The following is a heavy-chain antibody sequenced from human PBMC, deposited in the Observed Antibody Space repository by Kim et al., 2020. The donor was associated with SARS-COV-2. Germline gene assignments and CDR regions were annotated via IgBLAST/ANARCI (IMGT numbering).Heavy chain of an antibody. J-gene: IGHJ4*02. CDR3: SRSTGTDIDF. CDR1: GGSITSGTYY. D-gene: IGHD1-1*01. Sequence: SETLSLSCTASGGSITSGTYYWGWIRQPPGKGLEWIGSIHHSGRTYYHPSLTSRGTMSVDTSSNQFSLKLISVTATDTAVYFCSRSTGTDIDFWGQGTLVTVSS. V-gene: IGHV4-39*01. CDR2: IHHSGRT.